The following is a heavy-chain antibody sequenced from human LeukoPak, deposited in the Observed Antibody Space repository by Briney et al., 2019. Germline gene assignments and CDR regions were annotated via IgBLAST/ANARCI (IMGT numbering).Heavy chain of an antibody. D-gene: IGHD3-22*01. J-gene: IGHJ4*02. CDR3: AKDDGSSGYPYYFDY. CDR1: GFTFYDYT. V-gene: IGHV3-43*01. Sequence: PGGSLRLSCAASGFTFYDYTMHWVRQAPGKGLEWVSLISWDGGSTYYADSVRGRFTISRDNSKNSLYLQMNSLRAEDTALYYCAKDDGSSGYPYYFDYWGQGTLVTVSS. CDR2: ISWDGGST.